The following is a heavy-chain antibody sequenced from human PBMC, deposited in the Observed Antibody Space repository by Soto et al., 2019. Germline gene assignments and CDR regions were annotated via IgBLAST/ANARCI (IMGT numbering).Heavy chain of an antibody. CDR2: TSFDGSSG. CDR1: GFTFSSSG. J-gene: IGHJ4*02. CDR3: AKSPPAVAGYFDS. D-gene: IGHD6-19*01. Sequence: QVQLVESGGGVVQPGRSLRLSCAASGFTFSSSGMHWVRQAPGKGLEWVAVTSFDGSSGYYADSVRGRFTISRDNSNNTLYLQMNSLRSEDTAVYYCAKSPPAVAGYFDSLGQGPLVTVSS. V-gene: IGHV3-30*18.